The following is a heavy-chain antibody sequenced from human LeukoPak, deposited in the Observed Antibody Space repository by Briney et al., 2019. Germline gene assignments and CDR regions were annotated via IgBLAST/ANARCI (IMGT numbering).Heavy chain of an antibody. CDR2: ISAYNGNI. Sequence: ASVKVSCKASGYTFTSYGISWVRQAPGQGLEWMGWISAYNGNINYAQKLQGRVTMTTDTSTSTAYMELRSLRSDDTAVYYCARDHCSGGSCLYNWFDPWGQGTLVTVSS. CDR3: ARDHCSGGSCLYNWFDP. V-gene: IGHV1-18*01. D-gene: IGHD2-15*01. J-gene: IGHJ5*02. CDR1: GYTFTSYG.